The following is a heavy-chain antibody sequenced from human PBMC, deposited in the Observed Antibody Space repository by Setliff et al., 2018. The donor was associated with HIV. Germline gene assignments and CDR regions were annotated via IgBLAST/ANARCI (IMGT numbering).Heavy chain of an antibody. D-gene: IGHD1-26*01. Sequence: GGSLRLSCSASGFTFSSYAMHWVRQAPGKGLEYVSGISSNGGYKYYADSVKGRFTISRDNAKNSLYLQMNSLRAEDTAVYYCARDREWELESLDYWGQGTLVTVSS. CDR1: GFTFSSYA. CDR2: ISSNGGYK. CDR3: ARDREWELESLDY. V-gene: IGHV3-64*04. J-gene: IGHJ4*02.